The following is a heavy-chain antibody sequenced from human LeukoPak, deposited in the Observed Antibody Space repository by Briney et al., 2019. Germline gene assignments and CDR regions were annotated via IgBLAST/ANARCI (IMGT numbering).Heavy chain of an antibody. D-gene: IGHD4-17*01. CDR3: ASITILYADYRDN. J-gene: IGHJ4*02. V-gene: IGHV3-48*04. CDR1: GFTFSSYS. CDR2: ISSSSSTI. Sequence: GGSLRLSCAASGFTFSSYSMNWVRQAQGEGLEWVSYISSSSSTIYYADSVKGRFTISRDNVKNSLYLQMNSLRAEDTAVYYCASITILYADYRDNWDQGTLVTVSA.